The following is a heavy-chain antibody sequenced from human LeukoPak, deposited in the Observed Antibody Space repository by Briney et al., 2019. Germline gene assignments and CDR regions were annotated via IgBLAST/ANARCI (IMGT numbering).Heavy chain of an antibody. Sequence: GGSLRLSCAASGFTFSTEWMGWVRQAPGKGLEWVATMKEEGGNIYYVDSVRGRFTISRDNAKNSLFLQMNSLRADDTAVYYCTRDGCSGWCHDYWGEGTLVPVSS. D-gene: IGHD6-19*01. CDR1: GFTFSTEW. CDR3: TRDGCSGWCHDY. V-gene: IGHV3-7*01. CDR2: MKEEGGNI. J-gene: IGHJ4*02.